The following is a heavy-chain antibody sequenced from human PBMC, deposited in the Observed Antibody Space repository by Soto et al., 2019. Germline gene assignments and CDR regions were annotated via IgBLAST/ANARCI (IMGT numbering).Heavy chain of an antibody. CDR2: ISYDGSNK. CDR3: ARIGHGDYDLDY. J-gene: IGHJ4*02. V-gene: IGHV3-30-3*01. Sequence: QVQLVESGGGVVQPGRSLRLSCAASGFTFSSYAMHWVRQAPGKGLEWVAVISYDGSNKYYADSVKGRFTISRDNSKNTLYLQMNSLRAEDTAVYYCARIGHGDYDLDYWGQGTLVTVSS. D-gene: IGHD4-17*01. CDR1: GFTFSSYA.